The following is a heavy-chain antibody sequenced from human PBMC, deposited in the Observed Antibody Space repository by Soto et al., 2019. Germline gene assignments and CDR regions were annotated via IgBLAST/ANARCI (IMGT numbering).Heavy chain of an antibody. V-gene: IGHV3-23*01. Sequence: GGSLRLSCAASGFTFSSYAMSWVRQAPGKGLEWVSAISGSGGSTYYADSVRGRFTISRDNSKNTRYLQMNSLRAEDTGVYYCAREGDWNDNAWGQGTLVAVSS. CDR2: ISGSGGST. CDR1: GFTFSSYA. CDR3: AREGDWNDNA. D-gene: IGHD1-1*01. J-gene: IGHJ5*02.